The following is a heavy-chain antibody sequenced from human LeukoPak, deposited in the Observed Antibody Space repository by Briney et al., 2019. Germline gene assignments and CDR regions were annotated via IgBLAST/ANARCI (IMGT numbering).Heavy chain of an antibody. CDR3: AREGRALAFDI. J-gene: IGHJ3*02. D-gene: IGHD3-10*01. CDR1: GFTFSHYY. V-gene: IGHV3-11*04. Sequence: PGGSLRLSCAASGFTFSHYYMTWIRQAPGKGLEWVSYIGSSGSSIYYADSVKGRFTISRDNAQNSLFLQMNSLRAEDTAVYYCAREGRALAFDIWGQGTLVAVSS. CDR2: IGSSGSSI.